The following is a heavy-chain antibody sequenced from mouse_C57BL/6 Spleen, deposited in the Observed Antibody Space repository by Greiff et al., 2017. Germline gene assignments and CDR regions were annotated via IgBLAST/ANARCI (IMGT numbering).Heavy chain of an antibody. CDR2: ISSGSSTI. Sequence: DVHLVESGGGLVKPGGSLKLSCAASGFTFSDYGMHWVRQAPEKGLEWVAYISSGSSTIYYEDTVKGRFTISRDNAKNTLFLQITSLRSEDTAMYYCARSYDGYYFDYWGQGTTLTVSS. J-gene: IGHJ2*01. CDR3: ARSYDGYYFDY. D-gene: IGHD2-3*01. V-gene: IGHV5-17*01. CDR1: GFTFSDYG.